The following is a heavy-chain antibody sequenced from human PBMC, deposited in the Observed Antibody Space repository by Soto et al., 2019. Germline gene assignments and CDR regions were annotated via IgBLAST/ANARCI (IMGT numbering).Heavy chain of an antibody. V-gene: IGHV3-66*01. CDR3: ARDPWAADY. J-gene: IGHJ4*02. CDR1: GFTVSTKY. D-gene: IGHD3-16*01. CDR2: IYSGGST. Sequence: GGSLRLSCAASGFTVSTKYMSWVRQAPGKGLEWVSVIYSGGSTFYADSVRGRFTISRDNSKDTVNLQMNSLRAEDTAVYYCARDPWAADYWGQGTLVTVSS.